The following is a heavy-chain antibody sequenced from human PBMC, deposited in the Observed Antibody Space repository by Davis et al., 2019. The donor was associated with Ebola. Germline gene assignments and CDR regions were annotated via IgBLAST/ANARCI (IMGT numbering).Heavy chain of an antibody. V-gene: IGHV1-69*13. CDR1: GGTFSSYA. J-gene: IGHJ4*02. D-gene: IGHD4-17*01. CDR3: ARGDVKVRTSVTTPFDY. CDR2: IIPIFGTA. Sequence: SVKVSCKASGGTFSSYAISWVRQAPGQGLEWMGGIIPIFGTANYAQKFQGRVTITADESTSTAYMELSSLRSEDTAVYYCARGDVKVRTSVTTPFDYWGQGTLVTVSS.